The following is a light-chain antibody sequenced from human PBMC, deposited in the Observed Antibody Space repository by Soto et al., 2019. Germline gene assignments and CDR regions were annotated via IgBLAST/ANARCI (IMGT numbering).Light chain of an antibody. CDR2: AAV. CDR3: QQYNTLPRT. Sequence: DIQMTQSPSSLSASVGDRVTISCRASQGINNYLAWFQQKPGKAPKSLIYAAVRLHTGCPSKFSGNASGTDFTLTISSLQPEDFATDYCQQYNTLPRTFGQGTKVEIK. V-gene: IGKV1-16*02. CDR1: QGINNY. J-gene: IGKJ1*01.